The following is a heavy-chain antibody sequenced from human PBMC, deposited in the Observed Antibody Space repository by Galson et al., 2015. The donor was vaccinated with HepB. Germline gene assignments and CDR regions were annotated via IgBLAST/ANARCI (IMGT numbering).Heavy chain of an antibody. CDR2: ISYDGSNK. CDR3: ARDPSSYDILTGPQSPWFDP. D-gene: IGHD3-9*01. V-gene: IGHV3-30*04. Sequence: SLRLSCAASGFTFSSYAMHWVRQAPGKGLEWVAVISYDGSNKYYADSVKGRFTISRDNSKNTLYLQMNSLRAEDTAVYYCARDPSSYDILTGPQSPWFDPWGQGTLVTVSS. CDR1: GFTFSSYA. J-gene: IGHJ5*02.